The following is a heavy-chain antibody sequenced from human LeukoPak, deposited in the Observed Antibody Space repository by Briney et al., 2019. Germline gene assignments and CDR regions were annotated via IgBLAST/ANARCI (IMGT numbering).Heavy chain of an antibody. D-gene: IGHD6-13*01. Sequence: SETLSLTCTVSGGSISSYYWSWIRQPPGKGLEWIGYICYSGSTNYNPSLKSRVTIAVDTSKNQFSLKLSSVTAADTAVYYCARVATRRGGYSSSWYDWNNWFDPWGQGTLVTVSS. V-gene: IGHV4-59*08. CDR3: ARVATRRGGYSSSWYDWNNWFDP. CDR2: ICYSGST. CDR1: GGSISSYY. J-gene: IGHJ5*02.